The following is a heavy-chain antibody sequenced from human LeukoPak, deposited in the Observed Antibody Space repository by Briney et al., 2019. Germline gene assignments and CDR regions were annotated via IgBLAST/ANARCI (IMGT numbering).Heavy chain of an antibody. Sequence: SGTLSLTCTVSGGSISNYYWSWIRQPPGKGLEWIGRIYTSGSTNYNPSLKSRVTMSVDTSKNQFSLKLSSVTAADTAVYYCARVRYYYDSSGYPMAFFDYWGQGTLVTVSS. CDR2: IYTSGST. D-gene: IGHD3-22*01. J-gene: IGHJ4*02. CDR1: GGSISNYY. V-gene: IGHV4-4*07. CDR3: ARVRYYYDSSGYPMAFFDY.